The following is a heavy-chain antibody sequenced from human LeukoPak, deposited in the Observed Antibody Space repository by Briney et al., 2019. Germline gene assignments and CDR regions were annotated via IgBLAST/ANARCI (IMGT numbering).Heavy chain of an antibody. V-gene: IGHV3-23*01. Sequence: GGSLRLSCAAYGFTFSSYATSWVRQAPGKGLEWVSAISGSGGSTYYADSVKGRFTISRDNSKNTLYLQMNSLRAEDTAVYYCAKVRPGTSHYYGMDVWGQGTTVTVSS. CDR2: ISGSGGST. CDR3: AKVRPGTSHYYGMDV. D-gene: IGHD3/OR15-3a*01. J-gene: IGHJ6*02. CDR1: GFTFSSYA.